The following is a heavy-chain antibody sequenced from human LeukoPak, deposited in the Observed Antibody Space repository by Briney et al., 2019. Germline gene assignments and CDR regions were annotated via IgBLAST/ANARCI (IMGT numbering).Heavy chain of an antibody. CDR1: GYTLTCYD. CDR3: AREHYYDGDWFDP. Sequence: ASVKVSCKASGYTLTCYDINWVRQATGQGLEWMGWMNPNSGNTGYAQKFQGRVTMTRNTSISTAYMELSSLRSEDTAVYYCAREHYYDGDWFDPWGQGTLVTVSS. CDR2: MNPNSGNT. V-gene: IGHV1-8*01. D-gene: IGHD3-22*01. J-gene: IGHJ5*02.